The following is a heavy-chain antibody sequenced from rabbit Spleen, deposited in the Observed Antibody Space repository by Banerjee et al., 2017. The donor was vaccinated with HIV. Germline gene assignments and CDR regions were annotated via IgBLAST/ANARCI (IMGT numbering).Heavy chain of an antibody. J-gene: IGHJ6*01. CDR2: IYSSSAIT. CDR1: GFSFSTSYD. D-gene: IGHD8-1*01. Sequence: QEQLVESGGGLVKPGASLTLICTASGFSFSTSYDMCWVRQAPGKGLEWIGCIYSSSAITWYASWAKGRFTISKTSSTTVTLQMTSLTVADTATYFCARDTGSSFSSYGMDLWGQGTLVTVS. CDR3: ARDTGSSFSSYGMDL. V-gene: IGHV1S45*01.